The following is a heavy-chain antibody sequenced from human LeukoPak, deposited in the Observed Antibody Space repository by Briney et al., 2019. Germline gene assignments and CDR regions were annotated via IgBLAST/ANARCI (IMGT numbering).Heavy chain of an antibody. D-gene: IGHD1-7*01. CDR1: GGSISSGSYC. J-gene: IGHJ4*02. Sequence: PSQTLSLTCTVSGGSISSGSYCWSWIRQPAGKGLEWIGRIYTSGSTNYNPSLKSRVTISVDTSKNQFSLKLSSVTAADTAVYYCARGGGLTGTTSHWGQGTLVTVSS. CDR2: IYTSGST. V-gene: IGHV4-61*02. CDR3: ARGGGLTGTTSH.